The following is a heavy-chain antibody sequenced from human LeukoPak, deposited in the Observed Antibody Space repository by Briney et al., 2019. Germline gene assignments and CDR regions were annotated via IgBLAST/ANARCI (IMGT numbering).Heavy chain of an antibody. Sequence: RSGGSLRLSCAASGFTVSSSYMSWVRQAPGKGLEWVSLIYSGGSTYYAASVKGRFTISRDNSKNTLYLQMNSLRPEDTAVYYCAKGYNYAYEYWGQGTLVTVSS. V-gene: IGHV3-53*01. J-gene: IGHJ4*02. CDR2: IYSGGST. CDR1: GFTVSSSY. D-gene: IGHD5-18*01. CDR3: AKGYNYAYEY.